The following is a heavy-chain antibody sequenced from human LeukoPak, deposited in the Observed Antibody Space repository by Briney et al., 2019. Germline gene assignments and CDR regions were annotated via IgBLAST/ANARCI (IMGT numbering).Heavy chain of an antibody. D-gene: IGHD1-26*01. CDR3: AKERTPLVGATAFDY. CDR1: GFTFDDYA. J-gene: IGHJ4*02. Sequence: GGSLRLSCAASGFTFDDYAMHWVRQAPGKGLEWVSGISWNSGSIGYADSVKGRFTISRDNAKNSLCLQMNSLRAEDTALYYCAKERTPLVGATAFDYWGQGTLVTVSS. CDR2: ISWNSGSI. V-gene: IGHV3-9*01.